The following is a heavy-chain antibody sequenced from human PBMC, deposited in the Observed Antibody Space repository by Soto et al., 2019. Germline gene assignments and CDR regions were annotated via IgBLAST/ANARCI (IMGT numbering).Heavy chain of an antibody. CDR2: ISSSGRA. V-gene: IGHV4-61*08. CDR1: GGSVNNNAYC. Sequence: SETLSLTCTVSGGSVNNNAYCWTWIRQHPGKGPECIGHISSSGRASYNPSLKSRVTISMDTSKNQVSLKLTSVTAADTAVYYCARDMHAGFTHYFDPWGQGTLVTVSS. CDR3: ARDMHAGFTHYFDP. J-gene: IGHJ5*02. D-gene: IGHD1-26*01.